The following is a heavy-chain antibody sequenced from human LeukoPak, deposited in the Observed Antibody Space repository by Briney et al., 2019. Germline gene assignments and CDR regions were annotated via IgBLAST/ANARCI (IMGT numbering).Heavy chain of an antibody. V-gene: IGHV4-59*01. CDR3: ARALVGRGNWFDP. Sequence: SETLSLTCTVSSGSISSYYWSWIRQPPGKGLEWIGYIYYSGSTNYNPSLKSRVTISVDTSKNQFSLKLSSVTAADTAVYYCARALVGRGNWFDPRGQGTLVTVSS. D-gene: IGHD6-6*01. J-gene: IGHJ5*02. CDR2: IYYSGST. CDR1: SGSISSYY.